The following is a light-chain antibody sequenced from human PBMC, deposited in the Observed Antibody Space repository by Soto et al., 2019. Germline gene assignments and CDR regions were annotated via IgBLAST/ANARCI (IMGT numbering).Light chain of an antibody. J-gene: IGKJ1*01. CDR2: DAS. Sequence: DIQMTQSPSTLSASVGDRVTITCRASQTSSRWLAWDQQKPGKAPKVLIYDASILESGVPSRFSGSGSGTEYTLTTSILQPDEFATSYCQQYNSYSTFGQGTKVEIK. CDR1: QTSSRW. CDR3: QQYNSYST. V-gene: IGKV1-5*01.